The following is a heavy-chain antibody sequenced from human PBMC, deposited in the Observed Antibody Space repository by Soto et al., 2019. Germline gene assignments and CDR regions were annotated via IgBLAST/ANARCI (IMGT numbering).Heavy chain of an antibody. D-gene: IGHD1-26*01. CDR3: AKNSFSGSKRILDS. V-gene: IGHV3-30*18. J-gene: IGHJ4*02. CDR1: GFRDGFPFSDYD. CDR2: ISYDGSTK. Sequence: GGSLRLSCAASGFRDGFPFSDYDMHWVRQSPGKGLEWVALISYDGSTKNYVDSVEGRFTISRDNSRDTLFLQMDSLRPEDTAVYYCAKNSFSGSKRILDSWGQGTLVTVSS.